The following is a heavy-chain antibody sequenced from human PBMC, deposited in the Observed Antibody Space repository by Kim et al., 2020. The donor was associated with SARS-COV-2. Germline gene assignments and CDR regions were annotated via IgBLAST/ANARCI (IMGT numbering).Heavy chain of an antibody. J-gene: IGHJ4*02. CDR1: GFTFSSYW. CDR3: AREGDDDFWSGRTPDY. V-gene: IGHV3-74*01. D-gene: IGHD3-3*01. Sequence: GGSLRLSCAASGFTFSSYWMHWVRQAPGKGLVWVSRINSDGSSTSYADSVKGRFTISRDNAKNTLYLQMNSLRAEDTAVYYCAREGDDDFWSGRTPDYWGQGTLVTVSS. CDR2: INSDGSST.